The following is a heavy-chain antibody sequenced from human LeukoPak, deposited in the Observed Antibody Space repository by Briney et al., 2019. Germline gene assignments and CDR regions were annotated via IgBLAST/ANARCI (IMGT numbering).Heavy chain of an antibody. D-gene: IGHD2-8*01. CDR2: ISQDGSEK. Sequence: PGGSLRLSCAVSGFTFRTYWMSWVRQAPGKGPEWVANISQDGSEKHYVDSVKGRFSISRDNAKNSLSLQMNSLRAEDTAVYYCARDNGELDYWGQGSLVIVSS. J-gene: IGHJ4*02. V-gene: IGHV3-7*01. CDR1: GFTFRTYW. CDR3: ARDNGELDY.